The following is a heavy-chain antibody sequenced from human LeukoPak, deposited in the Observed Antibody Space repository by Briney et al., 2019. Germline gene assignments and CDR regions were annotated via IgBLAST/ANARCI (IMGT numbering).Heavy chain of an antibody. CDR2: MNPSSGDT. D-gene: IGHD6-19*01. CDR3: ARSSGADY. CDR1: GYTFTGSD. Sequence: ASVKVSCKASGYTFTGSDINWVRQAAGQGLEWMGWMNPSSGDTGYAQKFQGRVTMTRDTSISTAYMELSSLRSEDTAVYYCARSSGADYWGQGTLVTVSS. J-gene: IGHJ4*02. V-gene: IGHV1-8*01.